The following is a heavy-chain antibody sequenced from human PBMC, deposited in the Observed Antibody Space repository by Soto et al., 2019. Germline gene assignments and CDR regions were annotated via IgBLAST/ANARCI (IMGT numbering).Heavy chain of an antibody. D-gene: IGHD2-8*01. J-gene: IGHJ5*01. CDR3: AREDVWGGWFDY. CDR2: INAGNGNT. V-gene: IGHV1-3*01. CDR1: GYTFTSYA. Sequence: QVPLVQSGAEVKKPGASVKVSCKASGYTFTSYAMHWVRQAPGQRLEWMGWINAGNGNTKYSQKFQGRVTITRDTSASTAYMELSSLRSEDTAVYYCAREDVWGGWFDYWGQGTLVTVSS.